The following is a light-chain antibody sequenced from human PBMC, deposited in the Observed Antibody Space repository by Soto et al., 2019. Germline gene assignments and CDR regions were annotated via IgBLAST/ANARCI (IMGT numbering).Light chain of an antibody. CDR2: ATS. CDR1: QSISRY. CDR3: QQTYSTGRT. J-gene: IGKJ1*01. Sequence: DIQMTQSPSSLSASVGDRVTITCRASQSISRYLNWSHQKPGKAPKLLIYATSSLQSGVPSRLSGSGSGTDFTLTISSLQPEDFAAYYCQQTYSTGRTFGQGTKVEIK. V-gene: IGKV1-39*01.